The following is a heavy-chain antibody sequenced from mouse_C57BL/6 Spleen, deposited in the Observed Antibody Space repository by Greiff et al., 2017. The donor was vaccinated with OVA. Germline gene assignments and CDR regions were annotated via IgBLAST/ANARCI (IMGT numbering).Heavy chain of an antibody. CDR1: GFTFSDYY. CDR3: ARDTNYSNYDYAMDY. Sequence: EVNLVESEGGLVQPGSSMKLSCTASGFTFSDYYMAWVRQVPEKGLEWVANINYDGSSTYYLDSLKSRFIISRDNAKNILYLQMSSLKSEDTATYYCARDTNYSNYDYAMDYWGQGTSVTVSS. V-gene: IGHV5-16*01. D-gene: IGHD2-5*01. J-gene: IGHJ4*01. CDR2: INYDGSST.